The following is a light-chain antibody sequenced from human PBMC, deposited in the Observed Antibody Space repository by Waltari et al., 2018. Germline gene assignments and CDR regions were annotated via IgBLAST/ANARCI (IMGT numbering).Light chain of an antibody. Sequence: DIEMTQSPSSLSASVGDRVNLTCQASRTIHRYLNWYQRKPGKAPKLLIYGASSLQGGVPGRFSGSGSGTDFTLTISSLQPEDIATYYCQQGYDIPRTFGQGTRVEI. CDR3: QQGYDIPRT. J-gene: IGKJ1*01. V-gene: IGKV1-39*01. CDR2: GAS. CDR1: RTIHRY.